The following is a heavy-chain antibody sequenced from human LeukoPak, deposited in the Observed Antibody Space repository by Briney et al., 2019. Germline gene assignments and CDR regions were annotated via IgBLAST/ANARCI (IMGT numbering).Heavy chain of an antibody. D-gene: IGHD1-26*01. CDR3: AKVRPLSYTGYFDY. V-gene: IGHV3-23*01. Sequence: GGSLRLSCAASGFSFSFYAMSWVRQAPGKGLEWVSAISGNGAIPYYADSVKGRFTISRDNSKNTLYVQMNSLRVEDTAVYYCAKVRPLSYTGYFDYWGQGALVTVSS. J-gene: IGHJ4*02. CDR1: GFSFSFYA. CDR2: ISGNGAIP.